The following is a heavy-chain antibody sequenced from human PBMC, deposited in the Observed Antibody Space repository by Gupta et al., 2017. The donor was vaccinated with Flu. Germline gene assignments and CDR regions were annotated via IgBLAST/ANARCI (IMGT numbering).Heavy chain of an antibody. D-gene: IGHD5-18*01. CDR1: GYTFSHYW. Sequence: EVQLVQSGAEVKKSGESLKISCKTSGYTFSHYWIGWVRQKPGKGLDWVGIIFPGDSSVRYSPSFQGQVTMSVDKSINTVYLQWSSLKASDTAIYYCARRDTVLIKNGDWFDPWGQGTLVTVSP. CDR3: ARRDTVLIKNGDWFDP. CDR2: IFPGDSSV. J-gene: IGHJ5*02. V-gene: IGHV5-51*03.